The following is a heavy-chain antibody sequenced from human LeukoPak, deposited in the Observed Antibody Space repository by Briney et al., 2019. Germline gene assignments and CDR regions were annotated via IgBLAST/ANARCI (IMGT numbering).Heavy chain of an antibody. J-gene: IGHJ6*02. CDR2: INHNGNVN. D-gene: IGHD3-16*01. Sequence: GGSLRLSCTASGFTFSDYWMHWARQAPGKGLEWVASINHNGNVNYYVDSVKGRFTISRDNAKNSLYLQMSNLRAEDTAVYFCARGGGLDVWGQGATVTVSS. CDR3: ARGGGLDV. CDR1: GFTFSDYW. V-gene: IGHV3-7*03.